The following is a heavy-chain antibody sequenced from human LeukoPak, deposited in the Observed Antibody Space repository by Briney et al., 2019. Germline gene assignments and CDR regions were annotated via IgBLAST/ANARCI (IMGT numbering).Heavy chain of an antibody. CDR3: ARDTRGYDYVWGIH. Sequence: GGSLRLSCAASGFSFNSYGMHWVRQAPGKGLEWVSSISSSSSYIYYADSVKGRFTISRDNAKNSLYLQMNSLRAEDTAVYYCARDTRGYDYVWGIHWGQGTPVTVSS. CDR2: ISSSSSYI. CDR1: GFSFNSYG. D-gene: IGHD3-16*01. V-gene: IGHV3-21*01. J-gene: IGHJ4*02.